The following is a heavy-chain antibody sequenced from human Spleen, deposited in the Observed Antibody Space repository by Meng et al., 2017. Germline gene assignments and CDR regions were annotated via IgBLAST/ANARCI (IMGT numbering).Heavy chain of an antibody. D-gene: IGHD3-10*01. CDR2: ISASNGNS. V-gene: IGHV1-18*01. CDR1: GYTFTSSG. J-gene: IGHJ4*02. Sequence: QVQLVQSGAEVKKPGASVKVSCKASGYTFTSSGISWVRQAPGQGLEWMGWISASNGNSNYAQKLQGRVTLTTDTSTSTAYMELRSLRFDDTAVYYCARGTPGRSYSDYWGQGTLVTVSS. CDR3: ARGTPGRSYSDY.